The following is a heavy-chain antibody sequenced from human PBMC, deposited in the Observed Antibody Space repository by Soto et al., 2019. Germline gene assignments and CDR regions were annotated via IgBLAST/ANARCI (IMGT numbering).Heavy chain of an antibody. D-gene: IGHD3-16*01. CDR1: GFTFSDYY. J-gene: IGHJ4*02. Sequence: GGSLRLSCAASGFTFSDYYMSWIRQAPWKGLEWVSYISSSGSTIYYADSVKGRFTISRDNAKNSLYLQMNSLRAEDTAVYYCARPSRVGDPGPFDYWGQGTLVTVSS. CDR2: ISSSGSTI. V-gene: IGHV3-11*01. CDR3: ARPSRVGDPGPFDY.